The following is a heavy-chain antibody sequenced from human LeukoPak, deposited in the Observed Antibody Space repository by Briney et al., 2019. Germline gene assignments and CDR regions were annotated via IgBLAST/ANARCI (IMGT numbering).Heavy chain of an antibody. J-gene: IGHJ3*02. CDR1: GFTLSSNY. D-gene: IGHD3-3*01. V-gene: IGHV3-66*01. CDR3: ARDDLSSYYDFWSGYPSLAFDI. CDR2: IYSGGST. Sequence: PGGSLRLSCAASGFTLSSNYMSWVREAPGRGLEWVSVIYSGGSTYYADSVKGRFTISRDNSKNTLDLQMNSLRAEDTAVYYCARDDLSSYYDFWSGYPSLAFDIWGQGTMVTVSS.